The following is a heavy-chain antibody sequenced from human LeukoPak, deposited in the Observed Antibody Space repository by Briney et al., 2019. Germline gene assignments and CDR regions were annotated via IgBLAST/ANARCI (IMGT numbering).Heavy chain of an antibody. J-gene: IGHJ3*02. Sequence: ASVKVSCKASGYTFTSYDINWVRQATGQGLEWMGWMNPNSGGTNYAQKFQGRVTMTRDTSISTAYMELSRLRSDDTAVYYCASPLWFLGAFDIWGQGTMVTVSS. D-gene: IGHD3-10*01. CDR1: GYTFTSYD. CDR2: MNPNSGGT. V-gene: IGHV1-2*02. CDR3: ASPLWFLGAFDI.